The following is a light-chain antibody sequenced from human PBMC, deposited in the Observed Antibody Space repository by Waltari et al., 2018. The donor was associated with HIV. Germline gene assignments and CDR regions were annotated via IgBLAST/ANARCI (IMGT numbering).Light chain of an antibody. CDR2: DKN. J-gene: IGLJ3*02. CDR1: SSNIGNDY. V-gene: IGLV1-51*01. CDR3: GTWDTSLSGAV. Sequence: SVLTQPPSVSAAPGQKVTISCSGTSSNIGNDYVSWYQHLPGAAPKLLIYDKNQRPSGSPDRFSGSKSGTSATLAITGLQTGDEADYYCGTWDTSLSGAVFGGGTKLTVL.